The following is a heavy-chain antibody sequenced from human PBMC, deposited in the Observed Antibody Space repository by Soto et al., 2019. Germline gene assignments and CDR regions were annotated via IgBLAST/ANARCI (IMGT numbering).Heavy chain of an antibody. CDR2: IDPSDSYT. J-gene: IGHJ6*02. CDR3: ATHWFSDFWSGSPYGMDV. V-gene: IGHV5-10-1*01. CDR1: GYSFTSYW. D-gene: IGHD3-3*01. Sequence: PGESLKISCKGSGYSFTSYWISWVRQMPGKGLEWMGRIDPSDSYTNYSPSFQGHVTISADKSISTAYLQWSSLKASDTAMYYCATHWFSDFWSGSPYGMDVWGQGTTVTVSS.